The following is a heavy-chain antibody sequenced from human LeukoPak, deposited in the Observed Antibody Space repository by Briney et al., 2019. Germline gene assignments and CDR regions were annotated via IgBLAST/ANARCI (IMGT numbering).Heavy chain of an antibody. V-gene: IGHV3-23*01. J-gene: IGHJ6*03. CDR1: EFTFGNYA. D-gene: IGHD1-26*01. CDR2: ITDSGDRT. CDR3: AKAGGASFYYYMDV. Sequence: PGGSLRLSCATSEFTFGNYAMSWVRQAPGKGLEWVSTITDSGDRTYYADSVKGRFTISRDNSKNTLYLQLNGLTAEDAAIYSCAKAGGASFYYYMDVWGKGTTVTVSS.